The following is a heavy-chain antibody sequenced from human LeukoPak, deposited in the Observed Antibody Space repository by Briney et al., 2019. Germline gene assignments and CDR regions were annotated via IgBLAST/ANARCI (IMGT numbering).Heavy chain of an antibody. CDR2: IRYDGSNK. CDR1: GFTFSSYG. CDR3: AKDCGGACYRQIDY. V-gene: IGHV3-30*02. Sequence: GGSLRLSCAASGFTFSSYGMHWVRQAPGKGLEWVAFIRYDGSNKYYADSVKGRFTISRDNSKNTLYLQMNSLRAEDTAVYYCAKDCGGACYRQIDYWGQGTLVTVSS. J-gene: IGHJ4*02. D-gene: IGHD2-21*02.